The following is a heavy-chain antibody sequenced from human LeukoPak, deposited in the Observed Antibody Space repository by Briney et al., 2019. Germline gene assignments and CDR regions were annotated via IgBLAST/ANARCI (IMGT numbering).Heavy chain of an antibody. CDR3: ARDRGGNSGGKNDLDI. CDR2: ISSSSSYI. D-gene: IGHD4-23*01. V-gene: IGHV3-21*01. J-gene: IGHJ3*02. CDR1: GFTFSSYS. Sequence: PGGSLRLSCAASGFTFSSYSMNWVRQAPGKGLEWVSSISSSSSYIYYADSVKGRFTISRDNAKNSLYLQMNSLRAEDTAGYYCARDRGGNSGGKNDLDIWGQGTVVTVSS.